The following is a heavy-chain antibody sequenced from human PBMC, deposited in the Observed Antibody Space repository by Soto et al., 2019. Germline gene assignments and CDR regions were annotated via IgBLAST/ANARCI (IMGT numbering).Heavy chain of an antibody. J-gene: IGHJ6*02. CDR1: GFTFGDYA. Sequence: GGSLRLSXTASGFTFGDYAMSWVRQAPGKGLEWVGFIRSKAYGGTTEYAASVKGRFTISRDDSKSIAYLQMNSLKTEDTAVYYCTRDKRYSGWYAGYYYGMDVWGQGTTVTVSS. D-gene: IGHD6-19*01. V-gene: IGHV3-49*04. CDR2: IRSKAYGGTT. CDR3: TRDKRYSGWYAGYYYGMDV.